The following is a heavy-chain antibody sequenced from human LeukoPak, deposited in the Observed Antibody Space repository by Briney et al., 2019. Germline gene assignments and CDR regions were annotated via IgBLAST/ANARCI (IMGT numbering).Heavy chain of an antibody. CDR2: IIPIFGTA. CDR3: AKDPRRGVGFVGATFDY. Sequence: SVKVSCKASGGTFSSYAISWVRQAPGQGLEWMGGIIPIFGTANYAQKFQGRVTITADKSTNTAYMELNSLRAEDTAVYYCAKDPRRGVGFVGATFDYWGQGTLVSVSS. J-gene: IGHJ4*02. D-gene: IGHD1-26*01. V-gene: IGHV1-69*06. CDR1: GGTFSSYA.